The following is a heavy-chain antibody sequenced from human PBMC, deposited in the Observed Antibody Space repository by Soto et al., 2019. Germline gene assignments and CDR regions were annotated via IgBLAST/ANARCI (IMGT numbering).Heavy chain of an antibody. CDR1: GGTFSSYT. CDR2: IIPILGIA. D-gene: IGHD3-10*01. CDR3: ARLWFGDADY. V-gene: IGHV1-69*02. Sequence: QVQLVQSGAEVKKPGSSVKVSCKASGGTFSSYTISWVRQAPGQGLEWMGRIIPILGIANYAQKFQGRVTSTADKSTSTAYMELSSLRSEDTAVDYCARLWFGDADYWGQGTLVTVSS. J-gene: IGHJ4*02.